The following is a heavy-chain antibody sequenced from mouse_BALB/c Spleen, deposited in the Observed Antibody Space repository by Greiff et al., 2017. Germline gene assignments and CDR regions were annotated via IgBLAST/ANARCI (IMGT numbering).Heavy chain of an antibody. Sequence: VQRVESGPGLVAPSQSLSITCTVSGFSLTGYGVNWVRQPPGKGLEWLGMIWGDGSTDYNSALKSRLSISKDNSKSQVFLKMNSLQTDDTARYYCASHYYGSSYAYWYFDVWGAGTTVTVSS. V-gene: IGHV2-6-7*01. J-gene: IGHJ1*01. CDR3: ASHYYGSSYAYWYFDV. D-gene: IGHD1-1*01. CDR2: IWGDGST. CDR1: GFSLTGYG.